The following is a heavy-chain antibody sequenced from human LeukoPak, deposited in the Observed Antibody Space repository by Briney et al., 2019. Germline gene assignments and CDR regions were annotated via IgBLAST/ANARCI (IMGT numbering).Heavy chain of an antibody. CDR1: GFTFSSYG. CDR3: ASRSSSSWYYYYGMDV. J-gene: IGHJ6*02. V-gene: IGHV3-30*03. CDR2: ISYDGSNK. Sequence: GGSLRLSCAASGFTFSSYGMHWVRQAPGKGLEWVAVISYDGSNKYYADSVKGRFTISRDNSKNTLYLQMNSLRAEDTAVYYCASRSSSSWYYYYGMDVWGQGTAVTVSS. D-gene: IGHD6-13*01.